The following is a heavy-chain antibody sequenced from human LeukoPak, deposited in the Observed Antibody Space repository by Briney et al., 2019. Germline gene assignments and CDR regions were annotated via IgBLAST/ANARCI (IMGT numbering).Heavy chain of an antibody. CDR1: GFTFSSYA. CDR3: AAAYFGMDQYYYGMDV. CDR2: MSGNGGST. D-gene: IGHD3-16*01. J-gene: IGHJ6*02. V-gene: IGHV3-64D*06. Sequence: GGSLRLSCSASGFTFSSYAIHWVRQAPGKGLEYVSAMSGNGGSTYYADSVKGRFTISRDNSKNTLYLQMSSLRAEDTAVYYCAAAYFGMDQYYYGMDVWGQGTTVTVSS.